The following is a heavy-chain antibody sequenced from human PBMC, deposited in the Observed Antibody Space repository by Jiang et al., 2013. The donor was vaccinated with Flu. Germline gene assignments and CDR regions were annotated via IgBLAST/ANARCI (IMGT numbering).Heavy chain of an antibody. CDR1: GGSISSSNW. CDR2: IYHSGST. CDR3: ASDAVATLKTDAFDI. Sequence: GPGLVKPSETLSLTCAVSGGSISSSNWWSWVRQPPGKGLEWIGEIYHSGSTNYNPSLKSRVTISVDKSKNQFSLKLSSVTAADTAVYYCASDAVATLKTDAFDIWGQGTMVTVSS. J-gene: IGHJ3*02. V-gene: IGHV4-4*02. D-gene: IGHD5-12*01.